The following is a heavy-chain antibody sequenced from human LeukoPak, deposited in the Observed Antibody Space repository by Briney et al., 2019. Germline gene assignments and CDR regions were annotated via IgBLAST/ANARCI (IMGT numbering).Heavy chain of an antibody. CDR3: ARGLGMSYAFDI. CDR1: GYTLTIDG. V-gene: IGHV1-8*01. CDR2: MNPNSVNT. J-gene: IGHJ3*02. Sequence: ASVKVSCKASGYTLTIDGVNWVRQATGQGLEWMGWMNPNSVNTVYAQKFQGRVTMTRSTSISTAYMELSSLRSDDTAVYYCARGLGMSYAFDIWGQGTMVTVSS. D-gene: IGHD3-16*01.